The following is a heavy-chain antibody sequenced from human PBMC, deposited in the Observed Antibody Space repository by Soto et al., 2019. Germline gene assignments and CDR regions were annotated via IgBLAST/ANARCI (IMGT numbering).Heavy chain of an antibody. CDR1: GYTFTGYY. CDR3: ARDGGDYVYGGCDY. V-gene: IGHV1-2*04. J-gene: IGHJ4*02. Sequence: ALVKVSCKASGYTFTGYYMHWVRQAPGQGLEWMGWINPNSGGTNYAQKFQGWVTMTRDTSISTAYMELSRLRSDDTAVYYCARDGGDYVYGGCDYWGQGTLVTVSS. D-gene: IGHD4-17*01. CDR2: INPNSGGT.